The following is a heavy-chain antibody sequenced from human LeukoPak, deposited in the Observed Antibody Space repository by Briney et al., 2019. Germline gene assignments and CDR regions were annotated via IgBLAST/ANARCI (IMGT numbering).Heavy chain of an antibody. CDR2: INHSGST. D-gene: IGHD3-10*01. V-gene: IGHV4-34*01. CDR1: GGSFSGYY. Sequence: PSETLSLTCAVYGGSFSGYYWSWIRQPPGKGLEWIGEINHSGSTNYNPSLKSRVTISVDTSKNQFSLKLSSVTAADTAVYYCARDNYRYGSVEYYFDYWGQGTLVTVSS. J-gene: IGHJ4*02. CDR3: ARDNYRYGSVEYYFDY.